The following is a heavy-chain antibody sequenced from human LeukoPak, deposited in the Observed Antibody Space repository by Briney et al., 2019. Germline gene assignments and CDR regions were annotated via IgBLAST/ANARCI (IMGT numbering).Heavy chain of an antibody. CDR3: ATSWDY. CDR1: GMIFSKYW. V-gene: IGHV3-7*01. CDR2: IKQDGSEK. J-gene: IGHJ4*02. Sequence: GGSLRLSCEASGMIFSKYWMSWVREAPGKGLEWVANIKQDGSEKYYLDSVKGRFTISRDNAKNSLYLHMNSLRAEDTAVYYCATSWDYWGQGTLVTVSS.